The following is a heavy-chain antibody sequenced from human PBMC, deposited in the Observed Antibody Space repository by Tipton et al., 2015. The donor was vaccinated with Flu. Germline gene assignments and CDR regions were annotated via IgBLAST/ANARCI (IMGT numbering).Heavy chain of an antibody. D-gene: IGHD1-26*01. CDR2: IWYDGSNK. CDR3: ARDRSGSYYEYYYYGMDV. CDR1: GFTFSSYG. J-gene: IGHJ6*02. V-gene: IGHV3-33*01. Sequence: QLVQSGGGVVQPGRSLRLSCAASGFTFSSYGMHWVRQAPGKGLEWVAVIWYDGSNKYYADSVKGRFTISRDNSKNTLYLQMNSLRAEDTAVYYCARDRSGSYYEYYYYGMDVWGQGTTVTVSS.